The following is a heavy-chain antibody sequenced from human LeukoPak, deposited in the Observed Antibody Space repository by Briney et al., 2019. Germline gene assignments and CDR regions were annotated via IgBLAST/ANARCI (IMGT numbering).Heavy chain of an antibody. CDR3: AREDYSGYDFYDY. V-gene: IGHV3-74*01. CDR2: INSDGSSR. J-gene: IGHJ4*02. CDR1: GFTFSSYW. Sequence: RSGGSLRLSCAASGFTFSSYWMHWVRQAPGKGLVWVSLINSDGSSRNYADSVKGRFTISRDNAKNTLYLQMNSLRVEDTAVYYCAREDYSGYDFYDYWGQGSRDRVSS. D-gene: IGHD5-12*01.